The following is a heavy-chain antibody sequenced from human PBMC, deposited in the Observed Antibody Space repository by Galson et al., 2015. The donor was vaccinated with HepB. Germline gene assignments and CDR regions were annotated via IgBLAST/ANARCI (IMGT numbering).Heavy chain of an antibody. CDR1: GFTFSSSW. D-gene: IGHD3-10*01. CDR2: IKQDGSEK. Sequence: SLRLSCAASGFTFSSSWMSWVRQAPGKGLEWVANIKQDGSEKYYVDSVKGRFTISRDNAKNSLFLQMNSLGAEDTAIYYCARRGSGSYYSHWGQGTLVTVSS. J-gene: IGHJ4*02. V-gene: IGHV3-7*01. CDR3: ARRGSGSYYSH.